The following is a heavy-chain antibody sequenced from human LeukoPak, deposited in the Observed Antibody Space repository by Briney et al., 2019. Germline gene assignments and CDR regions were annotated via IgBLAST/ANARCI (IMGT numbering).Heavy chain of an antibody. D-gene: IGHD4-23*01. CDR1: GYTFTSYD. V-gene: IGHV1-8*01. CDR3: ARDYGGSSGWFNP. J-gene: IGHJ5*02. Sequence: ASVKVSCKASGYTFTSYDINWVRQATGQGLEWMGWMSPNSDNTGYAQKFQGRVTFTRDTSISTAYMELRSLTSEDTAVYYCARDYGGSSGWFNPWGQGTLVTVSS. CDR2: MSPNSDNT.